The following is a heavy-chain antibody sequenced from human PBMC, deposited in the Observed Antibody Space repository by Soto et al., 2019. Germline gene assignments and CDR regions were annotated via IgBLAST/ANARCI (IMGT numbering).Heavy chain of an antibody. CDR3: AKEGEHSSGWANFDY. CDR1: GFTFTYYS. CDR2: ISGRGDTT. J-gene: IGHJ4*02. V-gene: IGHV3-23*01. D-gene: IGHD6-19*01. Sequence: PGGSLRLSCVASSGFTFTYYSMSWVRQAPGKGLEWVAHISGRGDTTYYADSVKGRFTISRDNFKSTLYLQMNSLRADDTAVYYCAKEGEHSSGWANFDYWGQGTLVTVSS.